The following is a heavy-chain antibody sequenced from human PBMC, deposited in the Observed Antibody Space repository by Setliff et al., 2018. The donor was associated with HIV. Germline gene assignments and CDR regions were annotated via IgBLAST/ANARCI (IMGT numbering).Heavy chain of an antibody. Sequence: GGSLRLSCTASGFTFSNFAITWVRQAPGKGLEWVSSITGSGDSTYYAGSLKGRFTISRDNSKNTLYLQMNRLRAEDTALYYCAKRWGTEGCSGGNCYSGFHYWGQGTLVTVSS. D-gene: IGHD2-15*01. V-gene: IGHV3-23*01. CDR1: GFTFSNFA. CDR3: AKRWGTEGCSGGNCYSGFHY. J-gene: IGHJ4*02. CDR2: ITGSGDST.